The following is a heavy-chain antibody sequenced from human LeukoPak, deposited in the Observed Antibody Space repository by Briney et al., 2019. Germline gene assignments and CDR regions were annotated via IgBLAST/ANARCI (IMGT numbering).Heavy chain of an antibody. D-gene: IGHD1-1*01. CDR1: GFTFSSYA. J-gene: IGHJ4*02. Sequence: GGSLRLSCAASGFTFSSYAMSWVRQAPGKGLEWVSAISGSGGSTYYADSVKGRFTISRDNPKNTLYLQMNSLRAEDTAVYYCAKVGLERHQFDYWGQGTLVTVSS. V-gene: IGHV3-23*01. CDR2: ISGSGGST. CDR3: AKVGLERHQFDY.